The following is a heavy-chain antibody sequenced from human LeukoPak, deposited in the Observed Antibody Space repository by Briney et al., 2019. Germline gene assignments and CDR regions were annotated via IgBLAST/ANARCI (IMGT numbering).Heavy chain of an antibody. CDR2: IRGTASST. CDR1: GFSFSNYA. CDR3: AKGTLSIWPVPFDF. Sequence: QPGGSLRLSCAASGFSFSNYAMAWVRQGPGKGLEWVSTIRGTASSTNYADSVEGRFTISRDNSRNTLFLQMNSLRGEDTAVYFCAKGTLSIWPVPFDFWGQGTLVTVSS. V-gene: IGHV3-23*01. J-gene: IGHJ3*01. D-gene: IGHD1/OR15-1a*01.